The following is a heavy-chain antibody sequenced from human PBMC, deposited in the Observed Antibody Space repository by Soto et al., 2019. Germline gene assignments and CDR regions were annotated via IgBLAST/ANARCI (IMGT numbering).Heavy chain of an antibody. CDR3: ARGRKKRHFYYYGMDV. J-gene: IGHJ6*02. CDR1: GGSFSAYY. Sequence: SETLSLTCAVYGGSFSAYYWSWIRQPPGKGLEWIGEINHSGSTTYNPSLKSRVTISGDTSKNQFSLKLSSVTAADTAVYYCARGRKKRHFYYYGMDVWGQGTTVTVSS. V-gene: IGHV4-34*01. CDR2: INHSGST.